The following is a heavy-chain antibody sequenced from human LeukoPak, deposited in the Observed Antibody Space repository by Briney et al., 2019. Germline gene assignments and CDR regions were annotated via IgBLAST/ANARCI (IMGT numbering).Heavy chain of an antibody. J-gene: IGHJ4*02. V-gene: IGHV3-21*01. CDR1: GFTFSSYS. CDR3: ARGRGAAGTGYYFDY. Sequence: GGSLRLSCAASGFTFSSYSMNWVRQAPRKGLEWVSSISSSSSYILYADSVKDRFTISRDNAKNSLYLQMNSLRAEDTAVYYCARGRGAAGTGYYFDYWGQGTLVTVSS. D-gene: IGHD6-13*01. CDR2: ISSSSSYI.